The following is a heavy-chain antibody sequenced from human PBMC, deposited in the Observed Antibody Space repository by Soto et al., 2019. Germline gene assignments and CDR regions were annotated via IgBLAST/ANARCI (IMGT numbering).Heavy chain of an antibody. J-gene: IGHJ4*02. CDR2: ISYDGSNK. CDR1: GFTFRSYA. CDR3: ARGRPIAVAGNY. V-gene: IGHV3-30-3*01. Sequence: QVQLVESGGGVVQPGRSLRLSCAASGFTFRSYAMQWVRQAPDKGLEWVAVISYDGSNKYYADSVKGRFTISRDNSKNTLYLQMNSLRAEDTAVYYCARGRPIAVAGNYWGQGTLVTVSS. D-gene: IGHD6-19*01.